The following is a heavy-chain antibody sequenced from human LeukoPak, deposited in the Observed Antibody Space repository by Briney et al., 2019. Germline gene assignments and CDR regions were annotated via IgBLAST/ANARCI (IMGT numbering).Heavy chain of an antibody. V-gene: IGHV4-61*02. Sequence: SQTLSLTCTVSGASISTGSSYWSWIRQPAGEGLEWIGRIHNSGSTNYNPSLNSRVTISVDTSKNQVSLKLSSVTAADTAVYYCARYCSGGSCPFDYWGQGTLVTVSS. CDR1: GASISTGSSY. D-gene: IGHD2-15*01. CDR3: ARYCSGGSCPFDY. J-gene: IGHJ4*02. CDR2: IHNSGST.